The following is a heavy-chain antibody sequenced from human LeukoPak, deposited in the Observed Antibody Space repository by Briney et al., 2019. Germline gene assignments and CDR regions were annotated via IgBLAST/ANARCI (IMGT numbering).Heavy chain of an antibody. CDR1: GFTFSTYW. V-gene: IGHV3-74*01. D-gene: IGHD3-22*01. Sequence: GGSLRLSCAASGFTFSTYWMHWVRQAPGKGLVWVSRIISDGSSTSYEDSVKGRFTISRDNANNTLYLQMNSLRGEDTAVYYCAREYYDRRGYFLLHYLDHWGQGTLFTVSS. CDR2: IISDGSST. CDR3: AREYYDRRGYFLLHYLDH. J-gene: IGHJ4*02.